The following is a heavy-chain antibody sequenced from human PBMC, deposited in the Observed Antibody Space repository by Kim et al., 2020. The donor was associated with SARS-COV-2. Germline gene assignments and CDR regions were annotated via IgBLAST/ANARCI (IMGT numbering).Heavy chain of an antibody. Sequence: SETLSLTCTVSGGSISSYYWSWIRQPPGKGLEWIGYIYYSGSTNYNPSLKSRVTISVDTSKNQFSLKLSSVTAADTAVYYCARSLGYCTNGVCLRYGMDV. CDR1: GGSISSYY. CDR3: ARSLGYCTNGVCLRYGMDV. J-gene: IGHJ6*01. CDR2: IYYSGST. V-gene: IGHV4-59*01. D-gene: IGHD2-8*01.